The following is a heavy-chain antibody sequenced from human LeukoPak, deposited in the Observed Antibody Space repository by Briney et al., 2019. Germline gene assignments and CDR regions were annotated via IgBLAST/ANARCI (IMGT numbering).Heavy chain of an antibody. CDR3: AVEYSSVWSDP. J-gene: IGHJ5*02. V-gene: IGHV3-21*01. Sequence: GGSLRLSCAASGFAFSSYSMNWVRQAPGKGLEWVSSISSSSSYIYYADSVKGRFTISRDNAKNSLYLQMNSLRAEDTAVYYCAVEYSSVWSDPWGQGTLVTVSS. CDR2: ISSSSSYI. D-gene: IGHD6-6*01. CDR1: GFAFSSYS.